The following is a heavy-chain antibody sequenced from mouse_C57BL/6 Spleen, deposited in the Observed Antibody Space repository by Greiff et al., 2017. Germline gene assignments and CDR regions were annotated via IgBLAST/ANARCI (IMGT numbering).Heavy chain of an antibody. D-gene: IGHD1-1*01. Sequence: VQLQQSGPGLVKPSQSLSLTCSVTGYSITSGYYWNWIRQFPGNKLEWMGYISYDGSNNYNPSLKNRISITRDTYKNQFFLKLNSVTTEDTATYYCARGDLRYYGSSYGFDYWGQGTTLTVSS. CDR1: GYSITSGYY. J-gene: IGHJ2*01. V-gene: IGHV3-6*01. CDR3: ARGDLRYYGSSYGFDY. CDR2: ISYDGSN.